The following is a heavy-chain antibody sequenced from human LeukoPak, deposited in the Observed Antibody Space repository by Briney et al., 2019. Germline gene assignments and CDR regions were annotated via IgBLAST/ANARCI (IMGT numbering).Heavy chain of an antibody. CDR2: INHSGST. CDR1: GGSFSGYY. D-gene: IGHD5-18*01. V-gene: IGHV4-34*04. J-gene: IGHJ6*03. CDR3: ARGISDTAMVNRHYYYYYYMDV. Sequence: SETLSLTCAVYGGSFSGYYWSWIRQPPGKGLKWIGEINHSGSTNHNPSLKRRATISVDTSKTQFSLKLSFVTAADTAVYYCARGISDTAMVNRHYYYYYYMDVWGKGTTVTVSS.